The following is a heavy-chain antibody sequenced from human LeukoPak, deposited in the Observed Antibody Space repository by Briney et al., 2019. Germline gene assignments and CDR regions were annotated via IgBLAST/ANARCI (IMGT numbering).Heavy chain of an antibody. CDR1: GFTFSGSA. Sequence: GGSLRLSCAASGFTFSGSAMHWVRQASGKGLEWVGRIRSKANSYATAYAASVKGRFTISRDDSKNTAYLQMNSLKTEDTAVYYCARDYGSYSFAFWGQGTLVTVSS. CDR2: IRSKANSYAT. V-gene: IGHV3-73*01. D-gene: IGHD1-26*01. CDR3: ARDYGSYSFAF. J-gene: IGHJ4*02.